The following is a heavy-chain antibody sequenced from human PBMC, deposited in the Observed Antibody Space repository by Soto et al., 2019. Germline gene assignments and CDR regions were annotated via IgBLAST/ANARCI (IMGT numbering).Heavy chain of an antibody. CDR2: MNTNSGNT. Sequence: ASVTVSSKASGYTFTSYDFHWVRQATGQGLERMGWMNTNSGNTGYAQKFQGRVTMTRNTSISTAYMELNSLRAEDTAVYYCAKEWEIAAACFAYWGQGTLVTVSS. J-gene: IGHJ4*02. D-gene: IGHD6-13*01. CDR1: GYTFTSYD. V-gene: IGHV1-8*01. CDR3: AKEWEIAAACFAY.